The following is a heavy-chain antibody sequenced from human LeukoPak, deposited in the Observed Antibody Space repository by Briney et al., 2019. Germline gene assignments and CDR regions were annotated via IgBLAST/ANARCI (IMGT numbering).Heavy chain of an antibody. V-gene: IGHV4-31*03. D-gene: IGHD1-14*01. CDR3: ARDGGNRNYYYYYYMDV. CDR2: IYYSGST. CDR1: GGSISSGGYY. Sequence: PSETQSLTCTVSGGSISSGGYYWSWIRQHPGKGLEWIGYIYYSGSTYYNPSLKSRVTISVDTSKNQFSLKLSSVTAADTAVYYCARDGGNRNYYYYYYMDVWGKGTTVTVSS. J-gene: IGHJ6*03.